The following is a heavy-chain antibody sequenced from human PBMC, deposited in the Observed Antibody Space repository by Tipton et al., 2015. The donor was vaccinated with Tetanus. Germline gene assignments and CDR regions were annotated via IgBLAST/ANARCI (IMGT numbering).Heavy chain of an antibody. J-gene: IGHJ4*02. CDR1: GFTFSNSG. CDR3: IYTISWSAFDY. D-gene: IGHD6-13*01. CDR2: ISYDGNYQ. V-gene: IGHV3-30*03. Sequence: SLRLSCAASGFTFSNSGMHWVRQAPGKGLEWVAIISYDGNYQSYAESVKGRFTISRDNSKSTLFLQMNGLRAEDTAAYYCIYTISWSAFDYWGQGSLVTVSS.